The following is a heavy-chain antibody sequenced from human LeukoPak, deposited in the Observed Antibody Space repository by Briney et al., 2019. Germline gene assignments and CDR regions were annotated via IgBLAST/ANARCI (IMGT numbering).Heavy chain of an antibody. CDR1: GFTFSSYS. CDR3: AKDASRYGDGPGY. Sequence: GGSLRLSCAASGFTFSSYSMNWVRQAPGKGLEWVSSISSSSSYIYYADSVKGRFTISRDNAKNSLYLQMNSLRAEDTAVYYCAKDASRYGDGPGYWGQGTLVTVSS. J-gene: IGHJ4*02. D-gene: IGHD4-17*01. V-gene: IGHV3-21*01. CDR2: ISSSSSYI.